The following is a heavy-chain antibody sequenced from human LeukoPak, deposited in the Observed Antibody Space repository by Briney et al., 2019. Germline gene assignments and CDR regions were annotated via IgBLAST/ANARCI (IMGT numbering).Heavy chain of an antibody. V-gene: IGHV3-74*01. CDR2: INSDGSST. Sequence: GGSLRLSCEVSGFTFRSTWMHWVRQAPGKGLVWVSRINSDGSSTSYADSVKGRFTISRDNAKNTLFLEINSLRVEDTAVYYCVRGMFGVVLDYWGQGTLVTVSS. J-gene: IGHJ4*02. D-gene: IGHD3-10*02. CDR3: VRGMFGVVLDY. CDR1: GFTFRSTW.